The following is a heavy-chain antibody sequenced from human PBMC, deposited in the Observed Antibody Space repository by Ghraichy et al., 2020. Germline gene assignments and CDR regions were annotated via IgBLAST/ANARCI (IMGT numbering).Heavy chain of an antibody. V-gene: IGHV4-34*01. D-gene: IGHD4-11*01. J-gene: IGHJ4*02. CDR1: GGSFSGYY. CDR3: ARFSMTTVTSFDY. CDR2: INHSGST. Sequence: SETLSLTCAVYGGSFSGYYWSWIRQPPGKGLEWIGEINHSGSTNYNPSLKSRVTISVDTSKNQFSLKLSSVTAADTAVYYCARFSMTTVTSFDYWGQGTLVTVSS.